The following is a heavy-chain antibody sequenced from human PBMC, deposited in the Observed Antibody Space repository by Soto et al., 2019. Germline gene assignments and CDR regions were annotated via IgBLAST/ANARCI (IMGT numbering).Heavy chain of an antibody. D-gene: IGHD3-3*01. CDR2: ISAYNGNT. J-gene: IGHJ4*01. CDR3: ARDRCITSPPSYRGLGEAVH. Sequence: ASVKVSCKASGYTFTSYGISWVRQAPGQGLEWMGWISAYNGNTNYAQKLQGRVSMTTDTSTSTAYLALRRLRSDDTGVYYCARDRCITSPPSYRGLGEAVHWGQGTQVTGSS. V-gene: IGHV1-18*01. CDR1: GYTFTSYG.